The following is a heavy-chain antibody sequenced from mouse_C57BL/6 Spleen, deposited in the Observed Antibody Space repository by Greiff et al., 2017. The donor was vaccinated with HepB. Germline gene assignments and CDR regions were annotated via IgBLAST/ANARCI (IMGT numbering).Heavy chain of an antibody. Sequence: EVKLEESGGGLVQPGGSLKLSCAASGFTFSDYGMAWVRQAPRKGPEWVAFISNLAYSIYYADTVTGRFTISRENAKNTLYLEMSSLRSEDTAMYYCARQTAYYSNYEAMDYWGQGTSVTVSS. D-gene: IGHD2-5*01. CDR1: GFTFSDYG. CDR3: ARQTAYYSNYEAMDY. CDR2: ISNLAYSI. V-gene: IGHV5-15*04. J-gene: IGHJ4*01.